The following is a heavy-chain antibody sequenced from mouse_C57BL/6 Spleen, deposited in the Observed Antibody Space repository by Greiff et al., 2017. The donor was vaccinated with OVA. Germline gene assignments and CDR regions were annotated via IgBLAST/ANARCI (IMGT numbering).Heavy chain of an antibody. D-gene: IGHD2-4*01. CDR3: ARRDDYDLAWFAY. Sequence: QVTLKESGPGILQSSQTLSLTCSFSGFSLSTSGMGVSWIRQPSGKGLEWLAHIYWDDDKRYNPSLKSRLTISKDTSRNQVFLKITSVDTADTATYYCARRDDYDLAWFAYWGQGTLVTVSA. J-gene: IGHJ3*01. V-gene: IGHV8-12*01. CDR2: IYWDDDK. CDR1: GFSLSTSGMG.